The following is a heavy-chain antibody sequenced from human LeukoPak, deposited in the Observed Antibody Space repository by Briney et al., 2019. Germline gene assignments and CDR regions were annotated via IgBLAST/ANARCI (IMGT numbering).Heavy chain of an antibody. D-gene: IGHD3-10*01. CDR2: ISSYNGNT. V-gene: IGHV1-18*01. J-gene: IGHJ5*02. Sequence: ASVKVSCKASGYTFTSYGINWVRQAPGQGLEWMGWISSYNGNTNYAQKLQGRVTMTRDTSISTAYMELSRLRSDDTAVYYCARDYYYGSGSYYNSENWFDPWGQGTLVTVSS. CDR3: ARDYYYGSGSYYNSENWFDP. CDR1: GYTFTSYG.